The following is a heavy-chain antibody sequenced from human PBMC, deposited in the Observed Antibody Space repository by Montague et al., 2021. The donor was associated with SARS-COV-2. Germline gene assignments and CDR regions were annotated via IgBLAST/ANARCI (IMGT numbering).Heavy chain of an antibody. D-gene: IGHD5-24*01. J-gene: IGHJ4*02. CDR2: IYYSGST. CDR3: ARGDVEMATIKSGGPFYHFDY. V-gene: IGHV4-59*13. Sequence: SESLSLTCTVSGGSISSYYWSWIRQPPGKGLEWIGDIYYSGSTNYNPSLKSPVTISADTSKNQFSLKLSSVTAADTAVYYCARGDVEMATIKSGGPFYHFDYWGQGTLVTVSS. CDR1: GGSISSYY.